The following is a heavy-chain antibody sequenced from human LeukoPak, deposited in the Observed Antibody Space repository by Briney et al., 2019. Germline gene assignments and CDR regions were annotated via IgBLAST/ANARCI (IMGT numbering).Heavy chain of an antibody. J-gene: IGHJ4*02. CDR1: GGSISSSAYY. Sequence: KPSETLSLTCTVSGGSISSSAYYWGWIRQPPGKGLEWIGSIFYPGSTYYKPSLKSRVTISVDTSKNQFSLKLGSVTAADTAVYYCARNIDDWGQGTLVTVSS. V-gene: IGHV4-39*01. CDR2: IFYPGST. D-gene: IGHD1/OR15-1a*01. CDR3: ARNIDD.